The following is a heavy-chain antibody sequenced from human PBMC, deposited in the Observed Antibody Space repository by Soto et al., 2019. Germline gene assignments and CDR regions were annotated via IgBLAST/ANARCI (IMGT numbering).Heavy chain of an antibody. Sequence: ASVRVSCQASGYTFTSYYMRWVRQAPGQGLEWMGIINPSGGSTSYAQKFQGRVTMTRDTSTSTVYMELSSLRSEDTAVYYCARGPGGIAAAGTSANYYYYYGMDVWGQGTTVTVSS. CDR3: ARGPGGIAAAGTSANYYYYYGMDV. CDR1: GYTFTSYY. V-gene: IGHV1-46*01. J-gene: IGHJ6*02. D-gene: IGHD6-13*01. CDR2: INPSGGST.